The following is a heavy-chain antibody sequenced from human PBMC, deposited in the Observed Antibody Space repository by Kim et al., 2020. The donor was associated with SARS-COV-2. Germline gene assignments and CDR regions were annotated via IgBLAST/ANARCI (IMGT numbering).Heavy chain of an antibody. CDR3: ARVQIHSFHFDY. Sequence: GGSLRLSCAASGFTVSNNHMSWVRQAPGKGLEWVSVIYSGGSKYYADSVKGRFTISRHNSKNTLYLQMNSLRAEDTAVYYCARVQIHSFHFDYWGQGTLVTVSS. V-gene: IGHV3-53*04. CDR1: GFTVSNNH. CDR2: IYSGGSK. J-gene: IGHJ4*02.